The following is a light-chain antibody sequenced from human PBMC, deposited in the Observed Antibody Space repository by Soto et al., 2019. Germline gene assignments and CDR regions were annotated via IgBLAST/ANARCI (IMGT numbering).Light chain of an antibody. V-gene: IGLV2-23*01. CDR2: EGT. J-gene: IGLJ2*01. CDR1: SSNVGSYNL. Sequence: QSVLTQPASVSGSPGQSITISFTGTSSNVGSYNLVSWYQQHPGKAPKLMIYEGTKRPSGVSNRFSGSRSGNTASLTISGLQAEDEADYYCCSYASSGTYVVFGGGTK. CDR3: CSYASSGTYVV.